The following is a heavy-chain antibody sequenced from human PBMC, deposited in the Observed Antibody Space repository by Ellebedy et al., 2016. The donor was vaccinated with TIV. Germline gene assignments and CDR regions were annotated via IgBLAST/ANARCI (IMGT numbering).Heavy chain of an antibody. Sequence: PGGSLRLSCEASGFTAFNFAMSWVRQAPGKGLEWVSAVGGGDDRTFYADAVKGRFTISRDNSKNTVTLQMQSLRAEDTTLYYCAKGHTANFFYLFDSWGQGTLVTVSS. CDR2: VGGGDDRT. V-gene: IGHV3-23*01. D-gene: IGHD1-1*01. CDR1: GFTAFNFA. CDR3: AKGHTANFFYLFDS. J-gene: IGHJ5*01.